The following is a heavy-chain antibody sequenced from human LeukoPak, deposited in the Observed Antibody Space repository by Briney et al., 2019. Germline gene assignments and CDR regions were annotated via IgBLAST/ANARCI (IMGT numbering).Heavy chain of an antibody. J-gene: IGHJ3*02. D-gene: IGHD1-14*01. V-gene: IGHV3-23*01. CDR3: ARRVSGPDGAFDI. Sequence: GGSLRLSCAASGFTFSSYAMSWVRQAPGKGLERVSAISGSGGSTYYADSVKGRFTISRDNSKNTLYLQMNSLRAEDTAVYYCARRVSGPDGAFDIWGQGTMVTVSS. CDR2: ISGSGGST. CDR1: GFTFSSYA.